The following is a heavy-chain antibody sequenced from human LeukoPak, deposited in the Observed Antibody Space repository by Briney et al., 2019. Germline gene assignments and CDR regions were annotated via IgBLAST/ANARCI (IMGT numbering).Heavy chain of an antibody. CDR1: GFTFSDYT. Sequence: GRSLRLSCVASGFTFSDYTMNWVRQAPGKGLEWVSYIDLSGSTLYYVDSVKGRFTISRDNAKNSLYLQMNSLRAEDTGAYYCARGPPLFDPWGQGTLVAVSS. V-gene: IGHV3-48*04. J-gene: IGHJ5*02. CDR3: ARGPPLFDP. CDR2: IDLSGSTL.